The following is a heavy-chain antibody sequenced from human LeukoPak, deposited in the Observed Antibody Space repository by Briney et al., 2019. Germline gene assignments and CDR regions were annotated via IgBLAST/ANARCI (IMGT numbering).Heavy chain of an antibody. D-gene: IGHD3-22*01. CDR2: IHMSGST. CDR3: ARDDSSRDDSGGYHY. Sequence: SETLSLTCTVSGDSINSYHWSWIRQPAGKGLEWIGRIHMSGSTNYNPSLRSRVAISMDNSKNQFSLKLKSVTAADTAVCYCARDDSSRDDSGGYHYWGQGTLVTISS. V-gene: IGHV4-4*07. J-gene: IGHJ4*02. CDR1: GDSINSYH.